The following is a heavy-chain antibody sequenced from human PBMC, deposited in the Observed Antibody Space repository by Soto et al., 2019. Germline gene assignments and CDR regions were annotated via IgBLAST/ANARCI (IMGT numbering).Heavy chain of an antibody. J-gene: IGHJ4*02. Sequence: SETLSLTCAVYGGSFIGYYWSWIRQPPGKGLEWIGEINHSGSTNYNPSLKSRVTISVDTSKNQFSLKLSSVTAADTAVYYCASVKYGSGSYWGQGTLVTVSS. V-gene: IGHV4-34*01. CDR2: INHSGST. CDR1: GGSFIGYY. D-gene: IGHD3-10*01. CDR3: ASVKYGSGSY.